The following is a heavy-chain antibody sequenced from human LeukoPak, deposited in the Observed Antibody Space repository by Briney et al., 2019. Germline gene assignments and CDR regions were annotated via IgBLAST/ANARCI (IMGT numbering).Heavy chain of an antibody. Sequence: ASVKVSCKASGYTFTSYYMHWVRQAPGQGLEWMGIINPSGGSTSYAQKFQGRVTMTTDTSTSTAYMELRSLRSDDTAVYYCARDSATTVTTFDYWGQGTLVTVSS. CDR2: INPSGGST. V-gene: IGHV1-46*01. D-gene: IGHD4-17*01. CDR1: GYTFTSYY. J-gene: IGHJ4*02. CDR3: ARDSATTVTTFDY.